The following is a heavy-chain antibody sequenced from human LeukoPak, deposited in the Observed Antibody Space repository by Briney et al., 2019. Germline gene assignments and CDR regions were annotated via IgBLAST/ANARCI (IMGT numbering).Heavy chain of an antibody. D-gene: IGHD3-22*01. V-gene: IGHV4-31*03. Sequence: SETLSLTCTVSGGSISSGGYYWSWIRQHPGKGLEWIGYIYYSGSTYYNPSLKSRVTISVDTSKNQLSLKLSSVTAADTAVYYCARENGDYYDSSGYYEAFDIWGRGTMVTVSS. CDR2: IYYSGST. CDR3: ARENGDYYDSSGYYEAFDI. CDR1: GGSISSGGYY. J-gene: IGHJ3*02.